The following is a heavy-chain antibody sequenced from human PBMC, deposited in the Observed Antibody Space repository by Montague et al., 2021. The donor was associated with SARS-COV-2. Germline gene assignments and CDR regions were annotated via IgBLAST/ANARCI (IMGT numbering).Heavy chain of an antibody. Sequence: SETLSLTCAVYGGSFSGYYWSWIRQPPGKGLEWIGKINHSGSTXXXPSXXXRVTISVDTSKNQFSLKLSSVTAADTAVYYCARGLRQRLLWFGINNWFDPWGQGTLVTVSS. J-gene: IGHJ5*02. CDR2: INHSGST. V-gene: IGHV4-34*01. D-gene: IGHD3-10*01. CDR1: GGSFSGYY. CDR3: ARGLRQRLLWFGINNWFDP.